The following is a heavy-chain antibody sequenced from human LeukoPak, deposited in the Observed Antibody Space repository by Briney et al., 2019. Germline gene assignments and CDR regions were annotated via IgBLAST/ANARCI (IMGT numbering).Heavy chain of an antibody. V-gene: IGHV1-2*02. CDR2: INPNSGGT. D-gene: IGHD3-3*01. Sequence: VASVKVSCKASGYTFTGYYMHWVRQAPGQWLEWMGWINPNSGGTNYAQKFQGRVTMTRDTSISTAYMELSRLRSDDTAVYYCARGEGHINDYDFWSGYYGYYYYYMDVWGKGTTVTVSS. J-gene: IGHJ6*03. CDR1: GYTFTGYY. CDR3: ARGEGHINDYDFWSGYYGYYYYYMDV.